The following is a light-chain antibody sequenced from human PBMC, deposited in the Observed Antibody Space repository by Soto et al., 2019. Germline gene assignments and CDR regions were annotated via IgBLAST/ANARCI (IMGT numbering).Light chain of an antibody. CDR3: QQSHSNIQDLT. Sequence: DIQMTQSPSSLSASVGDRVTITCRASQSVSNHLNWYQQKPGKAPKLLIYASSSLQSGVPSRFSGSGSGTDFTLTISSLRPEDFATYYCQQSHSNIQDLTFGGGTKVEIK. J-gene: IGKJ4*01. V-gene: IGKV1-39*01. CDR2: ASS. CDR1: QSVSNH.